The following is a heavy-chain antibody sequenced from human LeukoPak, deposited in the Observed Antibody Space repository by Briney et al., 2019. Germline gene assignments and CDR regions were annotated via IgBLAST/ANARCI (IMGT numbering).Heavy chain of an antibody. CDR2: IHFDGDNK. Sequence: PGGSLRLSCAASGFTFSNSGMHWVRQAPGKGLEWVAFIHFDGDNKYFADSVKGRFTIPRDNSKNTLFLQMNSLRAEDTAVYYCAKEASTFDFDYWGQGTLVTVSS. D-gene: IGHD3-3*02. V-gene: IGHV3-30*02. CDR1: GFTFSNSG. J-gene: IGHJ4*02. CDR3: AKEASTFDFDY.